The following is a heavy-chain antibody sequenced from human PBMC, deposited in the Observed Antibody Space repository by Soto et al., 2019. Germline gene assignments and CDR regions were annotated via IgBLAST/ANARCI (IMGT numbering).Heavy chain of an antibody. D-gene: IGHD1-1*01. V-gene: IGHV1-18*01. CDR2: ISAHNGNT. J-gene: IGHJ4*02. Sequence: QVHLVQSGAEVKKPGASVKVSCKGSGYAFTTYGITWVRQAPGQGLEWMGWISAHNGNTNYAQKLQGRVTVTRDTPTSTAYMELTSVRSDDTAVYYCARGRYGDYWGQGALVTVSS. CDR1: GYAFTTYG. CDR3: ARGRYGDY.